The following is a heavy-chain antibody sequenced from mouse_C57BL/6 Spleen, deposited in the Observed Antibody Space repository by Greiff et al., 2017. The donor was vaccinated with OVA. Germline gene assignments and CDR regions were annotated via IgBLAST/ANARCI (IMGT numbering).Heavy chain of an antibody. CDR2: IYPRSGNT. CDR3: ARYDYSYYFDY. V-gene: IGHV1-81*01. D-gene: IGHD2-4*01. J-gene: IGHJ2*01. Sequence: VQLQQSGAELARPGASVKLSCKASGYTFTSYGISWVKQRTGKGLEWIGEIYPRSGNTYYNEKFKGKATLTADKSSSTAYMELRSLTSEDSAVYFCARYDYSYYFDYWGQGTTLTVSS. CDR1: GYTFTSYG.